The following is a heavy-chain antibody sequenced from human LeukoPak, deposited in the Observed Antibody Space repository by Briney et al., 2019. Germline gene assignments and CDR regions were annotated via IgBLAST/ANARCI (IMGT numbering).Heavy chain of an antibody. V-gene: IGHV3-53*01. Sequence: GGSLRLSCAASGFTVSSNYMSWVRQAPGKGLEWVSVIYSGGSTYYADSVKGRFTISRGNSKNTLYLQMNSLRAEDTAVYYCAKRVFPYYYMDVWGKGTTVTVSS. J-gene: IGHJ6*03. CDR2: IYSGGST. CDR1: GFTVSSNY. D-gene: IGHD2-21*01. CDR3: AKRVFPYYYMDV.